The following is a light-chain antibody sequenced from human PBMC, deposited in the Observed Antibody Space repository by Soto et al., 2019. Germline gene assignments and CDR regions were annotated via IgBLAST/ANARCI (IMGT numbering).Light chain of an antibody. Sequence: EVVMTQSPATLSLSPGERATLSCRASQSVSSDLAWYQQKPGQAPRLLIYGASTRATDIPARFSGGGSGTEFTLTISNLQSEDFGIYYCQQYNDWPPITFGPATKLDIK. V-gene: IGKV3-15*01. CDR2: GAS. J-gene: IGKJ3*01. CDR1: QSVSSD. CDR3: QQYNDWPPIT.